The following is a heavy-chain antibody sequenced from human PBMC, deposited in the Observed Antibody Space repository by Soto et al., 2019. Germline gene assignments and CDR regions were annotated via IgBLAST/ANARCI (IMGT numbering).Heavy chain of an antibody. Sequence: QVQLQESGPGLVKPSETLSLTCTVSGGSISSYYWSWIRQPAGKGLEWIGRIYTSGSTNYNPSLKSRFTMSVDTSKNQFSLKLSSVTAADTAVYYCAREYDFWSGRAYYGMDVWGQGTTVTVSS. V-gene: IGHV4-4*07. CDR3: AREYDFWSGRAYYGMDV. J-gene: IGHJ6*02. CDR1: GGSISSYY. D-gene: IGHD3-3*01. CDR2: IYTSGST.